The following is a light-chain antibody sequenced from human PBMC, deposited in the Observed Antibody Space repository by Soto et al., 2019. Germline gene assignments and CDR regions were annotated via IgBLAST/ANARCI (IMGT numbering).Light chain of an antibody. Sequence: QSVLTQPPSVSGAPGQRVTISCTGSSSNIGAGYDVHWYQQLPGTAPKLLIYGNSNRPSGVPDRFSGSKSGTSASLAITGLQAEDEADYYCQSYDSSLSVHVVFGGGSHLTVL. J-gene: IGLJ2*01. V-gene: IGLV1-40*01. CDR2: GNS. CDR1: SSNIGAGYD. CDR3: QSYDSSLSVHVV.